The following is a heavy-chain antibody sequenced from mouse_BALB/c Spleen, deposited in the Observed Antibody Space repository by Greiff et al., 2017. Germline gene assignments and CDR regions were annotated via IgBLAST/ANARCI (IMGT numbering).Heavy chain of an antibody. J-gene: IGHJ2*01. CDR1: GFTFSSYA. Sequence: EVKLVESGGGLVKPGGSLKLSCAASGFTFSSYAMSWVHQTPEKRLEWVATISSGGSYTYYPDSVKGRFTISRDNAKNTLYLQMSSLRSEDTAMYYCARRSGNYFDYWGQGTTLTVSS. D-gene: IGHD1-3*01. V-gene: IGHV5-9-3*01. CDR3: ARRSGNYFDY. CDR2: ISSGGSYT.